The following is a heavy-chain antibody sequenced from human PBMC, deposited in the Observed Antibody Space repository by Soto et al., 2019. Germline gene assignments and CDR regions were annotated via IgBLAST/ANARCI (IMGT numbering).Heavy chain of an antibody. CDR3: ARVPTTVTTPGMDV. CDR2: INPDESTT. D-gene: IGHD4-4*01. CDR1: GFTFSSYW. V-gene: IGHV3-74*01. Sequence: PVGSLRLSCAASGFTFSSYWMHWVRQAPGEGLMWVSRINPDESTTSYADSVKGRFTISRDNAKNTLYLQMNSLRVEDTAVYYCARVPTTVTTPGMDVWGQGTTVTVSS. J-gene: IGHJ6*02.